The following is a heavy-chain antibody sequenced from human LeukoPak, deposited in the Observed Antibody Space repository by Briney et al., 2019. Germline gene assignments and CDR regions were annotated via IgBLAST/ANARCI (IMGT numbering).Heavy chain of an antibody. J-gene: IGHJ4*02. Sequence: SSETLSLTCTVSGGSIHSYYWSWIRQPPGKGLEWIGHIYYSGSTNDNPSLKSRITISVDTSKNQFSLKLSSVTTADTAVYYCARCSFNSGWYFDYWGQGALVTVSS. CDR2: IYYSGST. D-gene: IGHD3-22*01. CDR3: ARCSFNSGWYFDY. V-gene: IGHV4-59*01. CDR1: GGSIHSYY.